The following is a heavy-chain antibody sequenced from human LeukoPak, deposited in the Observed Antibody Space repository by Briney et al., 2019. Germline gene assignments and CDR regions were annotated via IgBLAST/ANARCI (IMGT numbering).Heavy chain of an antibody. J-gene: IGHJ4*02. V-gene: IGHV4-59*01. Sequence: NPSETLSLTCTVSGGSISSYYWSWLRQPPGKGLEWIGYIYYSGSTNYNPSLKSRVTISVDTSKNQFSLKLSSVTAADTAVYYCARGTDFGVVYYYFDYWGQGTLVTVSS. CDR3: ARGTDFGVVYYYFDY. CDR1: GGSISSYY. D-gene: IGHD3-3*01. CDR2: IYYSGST.